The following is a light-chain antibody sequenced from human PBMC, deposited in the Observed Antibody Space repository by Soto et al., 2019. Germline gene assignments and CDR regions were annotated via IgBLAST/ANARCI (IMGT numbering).Light chain of an antibody. CDR3: SSYADTNNLV. J-gene: IGLJ2*01. CDR1: SSDIGGYNF. Sequence: QSALTQPPSASGSPGQSVTISCTGTSSDIGGYNFVSWYQQHPGKAPKLMIDEVNKRPSGVPDRFSGSKSGNTASLTVSGLQAEDEADYYCSSYADTNNLVFGGGPKLTVL. V-gene: IGLV2-8*01. CDR2: EVN.